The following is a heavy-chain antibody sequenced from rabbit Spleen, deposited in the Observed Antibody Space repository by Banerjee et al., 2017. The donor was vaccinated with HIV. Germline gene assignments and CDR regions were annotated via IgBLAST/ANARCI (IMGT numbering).Heavy chain of an antibody. CDR3: ARNYVNAFDP. J-gene: IGHJ2*01. V-gene: IGHV1S40*01. CDR2: IDTNDGDT. Sequence: QSLEESGGGLVKPGASLTLTCKASGFSFSNKAVICWVRQAPGKGLEWIACIDTNDGDTDYANWPKGRFTISKTSSTTVTLQMTSLTAADTATYFCARNYVNAFDPWGQDTLVTVS. D-gene: IGHD1-1*01. CDR1: GFSFSNKAV.